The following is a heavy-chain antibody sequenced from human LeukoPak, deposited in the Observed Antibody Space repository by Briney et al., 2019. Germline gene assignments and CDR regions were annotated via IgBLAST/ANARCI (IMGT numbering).Heavy chain of an antibody. J-gene: IGHJ1*01. D-gene: IGHD4-17*01. V-gene: IGHV3-33*01. CDR3: ARAFYGDARMGLEH. Sequence: GRSLRHSCAASGSTFSNYGMSWVRQAPGKGLEWVAVIWYDGNNKYYADSAKGRFTISRDNSKNTLSLQMNSLRAEDTAVYYCARAFYGDARMGLEHWGQGTLVTVSS. CDR1: GSTFSNYG. CDR2: IWYDGNNK.